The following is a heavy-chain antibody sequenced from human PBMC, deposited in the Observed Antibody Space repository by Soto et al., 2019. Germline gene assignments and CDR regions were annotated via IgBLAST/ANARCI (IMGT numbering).Heavy chain of an antibody. Sequence: SGPTLVNPTQTLTLTCTFSGFSLSTSGVGVGWIRQPPGKALEWLALIYWNDDKRYSTSLKSRLTITKDTSKNQVVLTMTNMDPVDTATYYCAQAIAAAGTSWFDPWGQGTLVTVSS. J-gene: IGHJ5*02. V-gene: IGHV2-5*01. CDR1: GFSLSTSGVG. D-gene: IGHD6-13*01. CDR2: IYWNDDK. CDR3: AQAIAAAGTSWFDP.